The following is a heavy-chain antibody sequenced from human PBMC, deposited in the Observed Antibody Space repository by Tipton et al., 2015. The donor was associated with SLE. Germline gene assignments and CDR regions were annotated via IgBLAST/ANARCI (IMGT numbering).Heavy chain of an antibody. CDR3: VRGSASGYYGMDV. CDR1: GGSISSGAYL. V-gene: IGHV4-31*03. J-gene: IGHJ6*02. Sequence: TLSLTCTVSGGSISSGAYLWSWIRQHPGKGLEWIGYIYYSGHTHYNPSLKSRVTIPLDTSKNQFSLRLTSVTAADTAVYYCVRGSASGYYGMDVWDQGTTVTVSS. CDR2: IYYSGHT.